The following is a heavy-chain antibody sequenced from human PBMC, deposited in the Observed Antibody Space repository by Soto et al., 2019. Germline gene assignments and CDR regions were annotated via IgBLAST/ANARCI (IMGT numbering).Heavy chain of an antibody. CDR2: IYYSGST. D-gene: IGHD3-22*01. J-gene: IGHJ4*02. V-gene: IGHV4-59*01. Sequence: PSETLSLTCAVSGASISSYDWNWIRQPPGKGLEWIGYIYYSGSTNYNPSLKSRVTISVDTSKNQFSLKLSSVTAADTAVYYCARGREYYYDSSGYKVFDYWGQGTLVTVSS. CDR1: GASISSYD. CDR3: ARGREYYYDSSGYKVFDY.